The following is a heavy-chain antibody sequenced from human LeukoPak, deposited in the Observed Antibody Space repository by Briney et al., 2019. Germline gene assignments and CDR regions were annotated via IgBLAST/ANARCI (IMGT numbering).Heavy chain of an antibody. D-gene: IGHD5-12*01. CDR3: ARGGYSFDY. V-gene: IGHV3-7*01. CDR2: LHPDGSER. J-gene: IGHJ4*02. CDR1: GFTFTQYW. Sequence: GGPLRLSCVASGFTFTQYWMTWVRQAPGKGLEWVARLHPDGSERNYVGSVEGRFTVFGDNAKSSLFLQMHSLRVEDTAVYYCARGGYSFDYLGQGTLVTVPS.